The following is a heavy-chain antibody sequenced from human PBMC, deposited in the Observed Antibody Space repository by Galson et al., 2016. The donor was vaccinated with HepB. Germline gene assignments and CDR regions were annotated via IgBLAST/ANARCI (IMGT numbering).Heavy chain of an antibody. D-gene: IGHD3-10*01. V-gene: IGHV3-21*01. CDR1: GFTFKSYS. CDR3: ARAAGHGHYGSGSCFDY. J-gene: IGHJ4*02. CDR2: ISTSSSYI. Sequence: SLRLSCAASGFTFKSYSMNWVRQAPGKGLEWVSYISTSSSYIFYADSVKGRFTISRDNAKNSLQLQMNSLRAEDTAVYYCARAAGHGHYGSGSCFDYWGQGTLGTVSS.